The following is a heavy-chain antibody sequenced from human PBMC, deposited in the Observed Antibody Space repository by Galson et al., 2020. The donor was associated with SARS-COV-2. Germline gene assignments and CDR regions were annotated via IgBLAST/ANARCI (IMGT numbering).Heavy chain of an antibody. J-gene: IGHJ6*03. Sequence: SETLSLTCAVYGGSFSGFHWSWIRQPPGKGLERIGEINHSGSTNYSPSLKSRVTISVDTSKNQFSLKLSSVTAADTAVYYCARGIMVRGIIITRYYYSYDMDVWGKGTTVTVSS. D-gene: IGHD3-10*01. CDR3: ARGIMVRGIIITRYYYSYDMDV. V-gene: IGHV4-34*01. CDR1: GGSFSGFH. CDR2: INHSGST.